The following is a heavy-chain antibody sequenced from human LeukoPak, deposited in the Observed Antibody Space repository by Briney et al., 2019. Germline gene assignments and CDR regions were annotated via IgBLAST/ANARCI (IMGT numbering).Heavy chain of an antibody. J-gene: IGHJ4*02. Sequence: SETLSLTCTVSGGSINGYYWSWIRQPPGKGLEWIGYIYHSGTTNYNPSLKSRVTISVDTPKNQFSLKLTSVTAADTAVYYCARGIFGDFWGQGALVTVSS. V-gene: IGHV4-59*01. CDR1: GGSINGYY. CDR2: IYHSGTT. CDR3: ARGIFGDF. D-gene: IGHD2/OR15-2a*01.